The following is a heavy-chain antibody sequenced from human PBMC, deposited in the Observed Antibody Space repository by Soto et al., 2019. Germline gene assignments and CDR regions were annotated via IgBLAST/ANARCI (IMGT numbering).Heavy chain of an antibody. J-gene: IGHJ4*02. Sequence: SVKVSCKASGFTFTSSAVQWVRQARGQRLEWIGWIVVGSGNTNYAQKFQERVTMTTDTSTSTAYMELRSLRSDDTAVYYCARDPPPPDYWGQGTLVTVSS. CDR3: ARDPPPPDY. V-gene: IGHV1-58*01. CDR1: GFTFTSSA. CDR2: IVVGSGNT.